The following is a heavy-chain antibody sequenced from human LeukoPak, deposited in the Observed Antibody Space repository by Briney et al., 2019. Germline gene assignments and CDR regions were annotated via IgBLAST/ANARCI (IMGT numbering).Heavy chain of an antibody. CDR3: ARTANLRSAGYVD. CDR1: GYIFATYW. Sequence: GESLKISCKGSGYIFATYWIGWVRPMPGKGLEWMGIIYPGDSDTRYSPSFQGQVTISADQSISTAYLQWSSLKASDTAIYYCARTANLRSAGYVDWGQGTLVTVSS. CDR2: IYPGDSDT. J-gene: IGHJ4*02. V-gene: IGHV5-51*01. D-gene: IGHD2-2*01.